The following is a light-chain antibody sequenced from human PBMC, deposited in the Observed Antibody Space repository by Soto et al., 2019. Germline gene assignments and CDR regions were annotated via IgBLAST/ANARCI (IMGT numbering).Light chain of an antibody. CDR2: DAS. Sequence: AIQLTQSPSSLSASVGDRVTITCRASQGISSALAWYQQKPGKAPKLLIYDASSWESGVPSRFSASGSGTDFTLTISSLQPEDFATYYCQQFNSYLSYTCGQGTKLEIK. V-gene: IGKV1-13*02. CDR1: QGISSA. J-gene: IGKJ2*01. CDR3: QQFNSYLSYT.